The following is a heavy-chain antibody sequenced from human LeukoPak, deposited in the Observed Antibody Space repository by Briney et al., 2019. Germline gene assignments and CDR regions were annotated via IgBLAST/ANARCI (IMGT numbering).Heavy chain of an antibody. CDR1: GGTFSSYA. CDR2: IIPIFGTA. CDR3: ARDPSIVGATLDAFDI. J-gene: IGHJ3*02. D-gene: IGHD1-26*01. V-gene: IGHV1-69*13. Sequence: GASVKVSCKASGGTFSSYAISWVRQAPGQGFEWMGGIIPIFGTANYAQKFQGRVTITADESTSTAYMELSSLRSEDTAVYYCARDPSIVGATLDAFDIWGQGTMVTVSS.